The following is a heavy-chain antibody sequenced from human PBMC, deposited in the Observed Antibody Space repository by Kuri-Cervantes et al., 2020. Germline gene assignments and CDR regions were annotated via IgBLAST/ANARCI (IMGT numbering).Heavy chain of an antibody. Sequence: LSLTCAASGFTFSDYYMSWIRQAPGKGLEWVSYISSSGSTIYYADSVKGRFTISRDNAKNSLYLQMNSLRAEDTAVYYCARDESNYYDSSGYYGYWGQGTLVTVSS. J-gene: IGHJ4*02. V-gene: IGHV3-11*01. D-gene: IGHD3-22*01. CDR2: ISSSGSTI. CDR1: GFTFSDYY. CDR3: ARDESNYYDSSGYYGY.